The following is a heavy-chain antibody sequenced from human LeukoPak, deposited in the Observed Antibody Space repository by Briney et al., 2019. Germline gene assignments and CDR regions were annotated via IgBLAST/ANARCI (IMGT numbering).Heavy chain of an antibody. CDR2: SGTVGDT. Sequence: HSGESLRLSCAASGFTSSAYDMHWVRQITGGGLEWVSTSGTVGDTFYSDSVKGRFTISRENAKNPVHLQMNSLRVEDSAIYFCVRAAMPYIINGRRLDYWGQGTLVTVSS. CDR1: GFTSSAYD. V-gene: IGHV3-13*04. D-gene: IGHD2-2*01. J-gene: IGHJ4*02. CDR3: VRAAMPYIINGRRLDY.